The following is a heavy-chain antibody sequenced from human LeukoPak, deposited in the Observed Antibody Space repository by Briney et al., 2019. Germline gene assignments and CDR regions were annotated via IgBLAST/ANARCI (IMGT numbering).Heavy chain of an antibody. CDR2: ITRDGRYI. V-gene: IGHV3-21*04. CDR1: GFTFSSLN. J-gene: IGHJ3*02. Sequence: PGGSLRLSCTASGFTFSSLNMNWVRQAPGKGLEWVSSITRDGRYIFYADSVKGRFTISRDNSKNTLYLQMNSLRAEDTAVYYCARDDVSGAFDIWGQGTMVTVSS. CDR3: ARDDVSGAFDI.